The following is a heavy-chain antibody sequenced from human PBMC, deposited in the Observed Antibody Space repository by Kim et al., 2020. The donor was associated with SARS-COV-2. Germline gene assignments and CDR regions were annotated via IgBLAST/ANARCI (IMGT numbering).Heavy chain of an antibody. CDR1: GGSFSGYY. Sequence: SETLSLTCAVYGGSFSGYYWSWIRQPPGKGLEWIGEINHSGSTNYNPSLKSRVTISVDTSKNQFSLKLSSVTAADTAVYYCARGTNLAVAVTSVRYFDYWGQGTLVTVSS. CDR3: ARGTNLAVAVTSVRYFDY. V-gene: IGHV4-34*01. CDR2: INHSGST. D-gene: IGHD6-19*01. J-gene: IGHJ4*02.